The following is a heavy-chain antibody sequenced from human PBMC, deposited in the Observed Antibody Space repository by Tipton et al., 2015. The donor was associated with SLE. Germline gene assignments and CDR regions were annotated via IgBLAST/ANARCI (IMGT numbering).Heavy chain of an antibody. CDR3: AKEIGLRRAFDI. V-gene: IGHV3-23*01. CDR1: GFTFSSYA. Sequence: GSLRLSCAASGFTFSSYAMSWVRQAPGKGLEWVSAISGSGGSTYYADSVKGRFTISRDNSKNTLYLQMNSLRAEDTAAYYCAKEIGLRRAFDIWGQGTMVTVSS. J-gene: IGHJ3*02. CDR2: ISGSGGST. D-gene: IGHD4-17*01.